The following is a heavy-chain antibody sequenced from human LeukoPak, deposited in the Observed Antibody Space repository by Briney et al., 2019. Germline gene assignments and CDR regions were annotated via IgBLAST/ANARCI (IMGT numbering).Heavy chain of an antibody. CDR1: GFTFSSYD. Sequence: GGSLRLSCAASGFTFSSYDMTWVRQAPGKGLEWVSSISSSSSYIYYADSMKGRFTISRDNAKNSLYLQMNSLRAEDTAVYYCARAGSGTYYIPHFRQWGQGTLVTVSS. J-gene: IGHJ1*01. V-gene: IGHV3-21*01. D-gene: IGHD3-10*01. CDR3: ARAGSGTYYIPHFRQ. CDR2: ISSSSSYI.